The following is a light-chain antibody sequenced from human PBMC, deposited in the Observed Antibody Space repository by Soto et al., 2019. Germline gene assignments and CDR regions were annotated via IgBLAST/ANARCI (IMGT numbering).Light chain of an antibody. CDR3: QTWDAGILV. CDR1: SGHNNYA. V-gene: IGLV4-69*01. J-gene: IGLJ1*01. Sequence: QLVLTQSPSASASLGASVKLPCTLSSGHNNYAIAWHQQQPEKGPRYLMRLNSDGSHNKGDGIPDRFSGSSSGAERYLIISSLHSEDEADYYCQTWDAGILVFGTGTKVTVL. CDR2: LNSDGSH.